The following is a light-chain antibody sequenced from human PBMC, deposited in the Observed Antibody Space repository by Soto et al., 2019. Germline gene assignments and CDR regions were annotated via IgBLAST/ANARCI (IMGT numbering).Light chain of an antibody. J-gene: IGLJ2*01. V-gene: IGLV2-14*01. CDR2: EVS. CDR1: SSDVGGYNY. CDR3: SSYTSSSSVV. Sequence: QSALTQPASVSGSPGQSITISCTGTSSDVGGYNYVSWYQQHPGKAPKLMIYEVSNRPSGASHRFSGSKSGNTASLTISGLTAEDEADYYCSSYTSSSSVVFGGGTKLTVL.